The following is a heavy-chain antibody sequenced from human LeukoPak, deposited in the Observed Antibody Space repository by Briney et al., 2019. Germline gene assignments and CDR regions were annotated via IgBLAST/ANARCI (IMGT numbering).Heavy chain of an antibody. Sequence: PSETLSLTCTVSGGSISSGSYYWRWIRQPAGKGLEWIGRIYTSGSTNYNPSLKSRVTISVDTSKNQFSLKLSSVTAADTAVYYCARGAYGDCPWGQGTLVTVSS. CDR1: GGSISSGSYY. V-gene: IGHV4-61*02. CDR2: IYTSGST. D-gene: IGHD4-17*01. CDR3: ARGAYGDCP. J-gene: IGHJ5*02.